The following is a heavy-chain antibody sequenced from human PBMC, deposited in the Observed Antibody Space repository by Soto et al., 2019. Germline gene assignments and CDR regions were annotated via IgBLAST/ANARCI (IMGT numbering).Heavy chain of an antibody. J-gene: IGHJ4*02. V-gene: IGHV3-33*01. CDR1: GFTFSSYG. CDR3: ARGPSRYDSSGYFGFDY. D-gene: IGHD3-22*01. CDR2: IWYDGSNK. Sequence: PGGSLRLSCAASGFTFSSYGMHWVRQAPGKGLEWVAVIWYDGSNKYYADSVKGRFTISRDNSKNTLYLQMNSLRAEDTAVYYCARGPSRYDSSGYFGFDYWGKGTLVNVSS.